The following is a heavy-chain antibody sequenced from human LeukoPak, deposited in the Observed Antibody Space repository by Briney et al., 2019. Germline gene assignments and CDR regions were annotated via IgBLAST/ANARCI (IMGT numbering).Heavy chain of an antibody. J-gene: IGHJ6*02. Sequence: SETLSLTCTVSGYSISSGYYWGWIRQPPGKGLEWIGSIYHSGSTYYNPSLKSRVDTSKNQFSLKLSSVTAADTAVYYCARDSGYFDWLLQTPSLNGMDVWGQGTTVTVSS. CDR2: IYHSGST. CDR1: GYSISSGYY. D-gene: IGHD3-9*01. CDR3: ARDSGYFDWLLQTPSLNGMDV. V-gene: IGHV4-38-2*02.